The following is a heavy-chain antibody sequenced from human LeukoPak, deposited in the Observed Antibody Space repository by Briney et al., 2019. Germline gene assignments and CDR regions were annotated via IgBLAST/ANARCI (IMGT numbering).Heavy chain of an antibody. CDR1: GGSFSDYY. J-gene: IGHJ5*02. CDR2: INHSGST. Sequence: SGTLSLTCAVYGGSFSDYYWSWIRQPPGKGLEWIGEINHSGSTNYNPSLKSRVTISVDTSKNQFSLKLSSVTAADTAVYYCARQYCSSTSCSFDPWGQGILVIVSS. D-gene: IGHD2-2*01. CDR3: ARQYCSSTSCSFDP. V-gene: IGHV4-34*01.